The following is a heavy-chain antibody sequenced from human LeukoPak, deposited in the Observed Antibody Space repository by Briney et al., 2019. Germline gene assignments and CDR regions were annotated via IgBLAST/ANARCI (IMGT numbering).Heavy chain of an antibody. CDR3: ARHSIAARGYYYYMDV. D-gene: IGHD6-6*01. V-gene: IGHV4-39*01. Sequence: SETLSLTCTVSGGSISSSSYYWGWIRQPPGKGLEWIGNVYYNGSTYYNPSLKSRVTISVDTSKNQFSLKLSSVTAADTAVYYCARHSIAARGYYYYMDVWGKGTTGTVSS. CDR1: GGSISSSSYY. J-gene: IGHJ6*03. CDR2: VYYNGST.